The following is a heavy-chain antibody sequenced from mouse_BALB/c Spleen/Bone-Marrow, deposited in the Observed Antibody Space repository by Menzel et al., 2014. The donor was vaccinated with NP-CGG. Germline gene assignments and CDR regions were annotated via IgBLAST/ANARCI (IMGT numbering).Heavy chain of an antibody. V-gene: IGHV1S81*02. D-gene: IGHD1-1*01. CDR3: AREGNYYGSIAMDY. CDR2: INPSNGRT. CDR1: GYTFTSYW. Sequence: QVKLVESGAELVKPGAPVKLSCKASGYTFTSYWMHWVKQRPGQGLEWIGEINPSNGRTNYNEKFKSKATLTVDKSSSTAYMQLSSLTSEDSAVYYCAREGNYYGSIAMDYWGQGTSVTVSS. J-gene: IGHJ4*01.